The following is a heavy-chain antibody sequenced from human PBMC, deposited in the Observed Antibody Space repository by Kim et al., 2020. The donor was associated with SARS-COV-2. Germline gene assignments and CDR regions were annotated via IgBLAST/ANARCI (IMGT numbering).Heavy chain of an antibody. D-gene: IGHD6-6*01. V-gene: IGHV5-10-1*01. Sequence: YTTYSPSFQGHVTISADKSISTAYLQWSSLKASDTAMYYCARHGAARDYWGQGTLVTVSS. CDR2: YT. CDR3: ARHGAARDY. J-gene: IGHJ4*02.